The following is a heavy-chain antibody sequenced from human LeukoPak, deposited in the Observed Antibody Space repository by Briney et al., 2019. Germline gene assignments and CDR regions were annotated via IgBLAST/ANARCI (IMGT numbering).Heavy chain of an antibody. CDR3: ARRGDIVVVPAANPLDY. J-gene: IGHJ4*02. CDR1: GGSISSSSYY. V-gene: IGHV4-39*01. Sequence: PSETLSLTCTVSGGSISSSSYYWGWIRQPPGKGLEWIGSIYYSGSTYYNPSLKSRVTTSVDTSKNQFSLKLSSVTAADTAVYYCARRGDIVVVPAANPLDYWGQGTLVTVSS. D-gene: IGHD2-2*01. CDR2: IYYSGST.